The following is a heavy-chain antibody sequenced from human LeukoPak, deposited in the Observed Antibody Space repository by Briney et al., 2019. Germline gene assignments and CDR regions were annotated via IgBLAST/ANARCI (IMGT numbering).Heavy chain of an antibody. J-gene: IGHJ4*02. CDR2: IIPIFGTA. CDR3: ARDWNSGSYGAFDY. D-gene: IGHD1-26*01. Sequence: VKVSCKASGGTFSSYAINWVRQAPGQGLEWMGGIIPIFGTANYAQKFQGRVTITADKSTSTAYMELSSLRSEDTAVYYCARDWNSGSYGAFDYWGQGTLVTVSS. V-gene: IGHV1-69*13. CDR1: GGTFSSYA.